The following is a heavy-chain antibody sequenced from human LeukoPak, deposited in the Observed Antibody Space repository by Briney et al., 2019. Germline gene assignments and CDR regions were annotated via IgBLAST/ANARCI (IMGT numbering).Heavy chain of an antibody. CDR2: ILPIIHIP. V-gene: IGHV1-69*04. CDR1: GGTFGTYT. J-gene: IGHJ4*02. Sequence: ASVKVSCKASGGTFGTYTISWVRQALGQGLEWMGRILPIIHIPDYAQKFQDRVTITADTSTNTAYMELGSLRSEDTAVYYCARETEDDSIFGVVFGPLDYWGQGTLVTVSS. CDR3: ARETEDDSIFGVVFGPLDY. D-gene: IGHD3-3*01.